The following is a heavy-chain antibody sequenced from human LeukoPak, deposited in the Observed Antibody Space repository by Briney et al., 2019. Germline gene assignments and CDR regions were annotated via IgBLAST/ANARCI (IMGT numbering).Heavy chain of an antibody. CDR3: ARWGGAYYYYYYYMDV. Sequence: GASVKVSCKASGYTFTTYGISWVRQAPGQGLEWMGWMSAYNGNTNYAQKLQGRVTMTTDTSTTTAYMELRSLRSDDTAVYYCARWGGAYYYYYYYMDVWGKGTTVTISS. V-gene: IGHV1-18*01. J-gene: IGHJ6*03. D-gene: IGHD2-15*01. CDR1: GYTFTTYG. CDR2: MSAYNGNT.